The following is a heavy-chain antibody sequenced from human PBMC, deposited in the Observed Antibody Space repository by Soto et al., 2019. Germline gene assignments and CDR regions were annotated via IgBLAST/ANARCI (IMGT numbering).Heavy chain of an antibody. CDR2: IYYSGST. J-gene: IGHJ6*03. V-gene: IGHV4-39*01. CDR1: GGSISSSSSY. Sequence: QLQLQESGPGLVKPSETLSLTCTVSGGSISSSSSYWGWVRQPPGKGLEWIGSIYYSGSTYYNPSLEGRVTVSVDTSKNQFSLKLSSVTAADTAVYDCARNPRYTGNYYYYFDVWGKGTTVTVSS. CDR3: ARNPRYTGNYYYYFDV. D-gene: IGHD2-2*02.